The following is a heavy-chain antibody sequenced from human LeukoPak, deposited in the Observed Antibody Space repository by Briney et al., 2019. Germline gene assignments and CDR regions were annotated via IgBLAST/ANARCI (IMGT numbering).Heavy chain of an antibody. CDR3: ARDDYGGDYSDFDY. D-gene: IGHD4-23*01. J-gene: IGHJ4*02. V-gene: IGHV3-30-3*01. CDR2: ISYDGSNK. Sequence: PGGSLRLSCAAFGFTFSSYAMHWVRQAPGKGLEWVAIISYDGSNKYYADSVKGRFTISRDNAKNSLYLQMNSLRAEDTAVYYCARDDYGGDYSDFDYWGQGTLVTVSS. CDR1: GFTFSSYA.